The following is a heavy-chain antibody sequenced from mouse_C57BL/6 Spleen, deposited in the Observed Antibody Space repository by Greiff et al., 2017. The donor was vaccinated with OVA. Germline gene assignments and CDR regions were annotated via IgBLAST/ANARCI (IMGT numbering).Heavy chain of an antibody. CDR2: INPSNGGT. D-gene: IGHD2-12*01. V-gene: IGHV1-53*01. CDR1: GYTFTSYW. CDR3: ASIDCRNDDGRSFDV. Sequence: QVQLQQPGTELVKPGASVKLSCKASGYTFTSYWMHWVKQRPGQGLEWIGNINPSNGGTNYNEKFKGKATLTADKSSSTAYMQLSSLTSEDSAVYYCASIDCRNDDGRSFDVWGTGTTVTVSS. J-gene: IGHJ1*03.